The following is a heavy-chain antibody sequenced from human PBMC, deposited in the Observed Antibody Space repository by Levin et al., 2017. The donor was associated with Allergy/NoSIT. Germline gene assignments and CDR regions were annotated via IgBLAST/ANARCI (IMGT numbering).Heavy chain of an antibody. CDR1: GFTFSSYA. CDR2: ISYDGSNK. D-gene: IGHD3-10*01. J-gene: IGHJ4*02. CDR3: ARDTRRYYYGSGSSGWDY. V-gene: IGHV3-30-3*01. Sequence: GESLKISCAASGFTFSSYAMHWVRQAPGKGLEWVAVISYDGSNKYYADSVKGRFTISRDNSKNTLYLQMNSLRAEDTAVYYCARDTRRYYYGSGSSGWDYWGQGTLVTVSS.